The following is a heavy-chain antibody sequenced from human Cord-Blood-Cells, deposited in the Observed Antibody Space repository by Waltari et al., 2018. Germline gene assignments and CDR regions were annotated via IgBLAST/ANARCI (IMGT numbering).Heavy chain of an antibody. Sequence: EVQLVESGGGLVQPGRSLRLSCAASGFTFDDYAMHWVRQAPGKGLEWVSGISWISGSIGYADSVKGRFTISRDNAKNSLYLQMNSLRAEDTALYYCAKDIGSSSWYFVAFDIWGQGTMVTVSS. D-gene: IGHD6-13*01. CDR3: AKDIGSSSWYFVAFDI. J-gene: IGHJ3*02. V-gene: IGHV3-9*01. CDR1: GFTFDDYA. CDR2: ISWISGSI.